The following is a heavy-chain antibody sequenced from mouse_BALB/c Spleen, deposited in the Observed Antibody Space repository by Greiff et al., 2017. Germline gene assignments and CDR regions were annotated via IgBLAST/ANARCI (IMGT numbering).Heavy chain of an antibody. CDR1: GFSLTSYG. CDR2: IWSGGST. V-gene: IGHV2-2*02. D-gene: IGHD2-3*01. CDR3: ARNLDLSLAWFAY. J-gene: IGHJ3*01. Sequence: VNLVESGPGLVQPSQSLSITCTVSGFSLTSYGVHWVRQSPGKGLEWLGVIWSGGSTDYNAAFISRLSISKDNSKSQVFFKMNSLQANDTAIYYCARNLDLSLAWFAYWGQGTLVTVSA.